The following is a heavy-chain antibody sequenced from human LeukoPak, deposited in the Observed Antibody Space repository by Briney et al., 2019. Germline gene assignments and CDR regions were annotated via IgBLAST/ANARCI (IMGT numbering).Heavy chain of an antibody. V-gene: IGHV3-23*01. CDR2: ISGSGGST. J-gene: IGHJ2*01. Sequence: GGSLRLSCAASGFTFSSYAMSWVRQAPGKGLEWVSAISGSGGSTYYADSVKGRFTISRDNSKNTLYLQMNSLRAEDTAVYYCAKDRQGYCGGGSCFGYFDLWGRGTLVTVSS. D-gene: IGHD2-15*01. CDR1: GFTFSSYA. CDR3: AKDRQGYCGGGSCFGYFDL.